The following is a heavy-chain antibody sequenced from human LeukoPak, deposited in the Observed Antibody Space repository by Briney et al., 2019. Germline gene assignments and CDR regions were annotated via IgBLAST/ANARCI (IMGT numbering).Heavy chain of an antibody. V-gene: IGHV4-4*02. J-gene: IGHJ4*02. Sequence: SETLSLTCAVSGGSISSSNWWSWVRQPPGKGLEWIGEIYHSGSANQNPSLKSRVSMSLDKSKNQFSLRLTSVTAADTAVYYYARIPSGSYGIFDYWGQGTLVTVSS. CDR2: IYHSGSA. D-gene: IGHD1-26*01. CDR3: ARIPSGSYGIFDY. CDR1: GGSISSSNW.